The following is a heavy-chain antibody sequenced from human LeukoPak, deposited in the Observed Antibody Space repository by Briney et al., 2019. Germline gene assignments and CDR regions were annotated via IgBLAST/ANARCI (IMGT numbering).Heavy chain of an antibody. CDR2: ISSSSSYI. J-gene: IGHJ4*02. CDR3: ARANYGAAGRIDY. D-gene: IGHD6-13*01. CDR1: GFTFSSYS. Sequence: GGSLRLSCAASGFTFSSYSMNWVRQAPGKGLEWVSSISSSSSYIYYADSVKGRFTISRDNAKNSLYLQMNSLRAEDTAVYYCARANYGAAGRIDYWGQGTLVTVSS. V-gene: IGHV3-21*01.